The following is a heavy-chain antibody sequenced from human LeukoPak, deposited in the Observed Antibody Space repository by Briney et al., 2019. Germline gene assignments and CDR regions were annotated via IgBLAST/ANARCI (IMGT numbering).Heavy chain of an antibody. V-gene: IGHV4-4*07. CDR2: IYTSGST. D-gene: IGHD3-10*01. J-gene: IGHJ4*02. CDR3: ARSLSRYGSGSYYNAY. Sequence: SETLSLTCTVSGGSISSYYWSWIRQPAGKGLEWIGRIYTSGSTNYNPSLKSRVTMSVDTSKNQFSLKLSSVTAADTAVYYCARSLSRYGSGSYYNAYWGQGTLVTVSS. CDR1: GGSISSYY.